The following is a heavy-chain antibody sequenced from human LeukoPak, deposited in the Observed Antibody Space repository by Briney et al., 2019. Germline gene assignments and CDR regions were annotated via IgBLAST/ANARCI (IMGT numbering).Heavy chain of an antibody. Sequence: SETLSLTCTVSGYSISCGYYWGWIRQPPGKGLEWIRSIYHSGSTYYNPSLKSRVTISVDTSKNQFSLKLSSVTAADTAVYYCARDRLGALTYWGQGTLVTVSS. CDR3: ARDRLGALTY. CDR2: IYHSGST. CDR1: GYSISCGYY. J-gene: IGHJ4*02. D-gene: IGHD4/OR15-4a*01. V-gene: IGHV4-38-2*02.